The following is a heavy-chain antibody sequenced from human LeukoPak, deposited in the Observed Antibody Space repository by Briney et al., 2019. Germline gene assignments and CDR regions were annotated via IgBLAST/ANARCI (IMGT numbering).Heavy chain of an antibody. J-gene: IGHJ6*03. Sequence: PGGSLRLSCAASGFTFSSDEMNWVRQAPGRGLEWVSYISSSGSTIYYADSVKGRFTISRDNAKNSLYLQMNSLRAEDTAVYYCAREVDSGYYYMDVWGKGTTVTVSS. D-gene: IGHD5-12*01. CDR2: ISSSGSTI. CDR3: AREVDSGYYYMDV. CDR1: GFTFSSDE. V-gene: IGHV3-48*03.